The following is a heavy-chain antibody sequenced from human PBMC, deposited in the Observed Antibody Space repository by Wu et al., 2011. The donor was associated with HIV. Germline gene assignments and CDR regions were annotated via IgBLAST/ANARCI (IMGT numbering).Heavy chain of an antibody. CDR3: ARPDCGGPCYPGDY. CDR1: GYTFSGYY. CDR2: INANSGDT. V-gene: IGHV1-2*02. Sequence: QVQLVQSGAEVKQPGASVKVSCKASGYTFSGYYMHWVRQAPGQGLEWMGWINANSGDTKYAQKFQGRVTMTGDTSISTAYMELTSLRSDDAAVYYCARPDCGGPCYPGDYWGQGTPVTVSS. J-gene: IGHJ4*02. D-gene: IGHD2-21*01.